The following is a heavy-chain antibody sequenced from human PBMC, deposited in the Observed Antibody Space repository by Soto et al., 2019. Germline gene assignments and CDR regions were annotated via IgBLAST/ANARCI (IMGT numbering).Heavy chain of an antibody. CDR1: GFTFSSYW. CDR3: ARVKYSSGWPDV. CDR2: IKQDGSEK. D-gene: IGHD6-19*01. J-gene: IGHJ6*02. Sequence: GGSLRLSCVPSGFTFSSYWMSWVRQAPGKGLEWVANIKQDGSEKYYVDSVKGRFTISRDNAKNSLYLQMNSLRAEDTAVYYCARVKYSSGWPDVWGQGTTVTGSS. V-gene: IGHV3-7*01.